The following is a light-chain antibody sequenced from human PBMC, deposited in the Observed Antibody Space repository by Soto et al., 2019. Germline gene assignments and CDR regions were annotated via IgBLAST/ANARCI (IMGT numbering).Light chain of an antibody. Sequence: QSVLTQPASVSGSPGQSITISCTGTSSDVGGYIYVSWYQQHPGKAPKLMIYDVTSRPSGVSYRFSGSKSGNTASLTISGIQAEDEADYYCSSYTTSSSYGFGTGTKVTVL. CDR1: SSDVGGYIY. V-gene: IGLV2-14*01. J-gene: IGLJ1*01. CDR3: SSYTTSSSYG. CDR2: DVT.